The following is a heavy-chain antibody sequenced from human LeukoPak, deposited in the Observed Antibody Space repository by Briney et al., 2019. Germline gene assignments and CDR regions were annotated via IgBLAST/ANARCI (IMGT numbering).Heavy chain of an antibody. Sequence: GESLKISCKGSGYNFASFWIAWVRQMPGKGLEWMGIIYSGDSDTRYSPSFQGQVTISADKSISTAYLQWSSLKASGTAMYYCARRGDGYKDFDYWGQGTLVTVSS. D-gene: IGHD5-24*01. V-gene: IGHV5-51*01. CDR2: IYSGDSDT. CDR3: ARRGDGYKDFDY. CDR1: GYNFASFW. J-gene: IGHJ4*02.